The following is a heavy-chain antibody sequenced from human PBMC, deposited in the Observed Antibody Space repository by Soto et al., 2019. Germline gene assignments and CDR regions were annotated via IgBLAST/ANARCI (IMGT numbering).Heavy chain of an antibody. D-gene: IGHD3-3*01. J-gene: IGHJ4*02. CDR1: GYTFSDYG. V-gene: IGHV1-18*01. CDR3: ARTGRFLVWLSTFDY. Sequence: QVQLVQSGAEVAKPGASVKVSCKSSGYTFSDYGISWVRQAPGQGLEWMGWISAYNGDTNYAHKFQGRVTMTTDTSTSTAYLELRSLRSDDTAVYYCARTGRFLVWLSTFDYWGQGNLVTVSS. CDR2: ISAYNGDT.